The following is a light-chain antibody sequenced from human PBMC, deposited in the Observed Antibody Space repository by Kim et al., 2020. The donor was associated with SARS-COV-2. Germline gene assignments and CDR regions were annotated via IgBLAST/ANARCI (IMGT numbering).Light chain of an antibody. V-gene: IGKV1-27*01. J-gene: IGKJ4*01. CDR2: AAS. CDR3: QKYNSAPHT. Sequence: ASVGDRVTITCLASQGISNNLAWYQQKPGKVPKLLIYAASTLQSGVPSRFSGSGSGTDFTLTINSLQPEDVATYYCQKYNSAPHTFGGGTKVDIK. CDR1: QGISNN.